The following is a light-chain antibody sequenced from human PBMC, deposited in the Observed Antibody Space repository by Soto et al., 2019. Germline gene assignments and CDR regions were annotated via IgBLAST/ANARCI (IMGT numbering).Light chain of an antibody. J-gene: IGKJ1*01. CDR2: AAS. Sequence: DIQMTKSPSSLSASVGDRVTTTSRASQSISNYINWYQQKPGKAPKLLMYAASSLQSSVTSRFSGSGSGTEFTLTISSLQPLDFATYCCQQSYSTPRTVGQGTGVEIK. CDR1: QSISNY. CDR3: QQSYSTPRT. V-gene: IGKV1-39*01.